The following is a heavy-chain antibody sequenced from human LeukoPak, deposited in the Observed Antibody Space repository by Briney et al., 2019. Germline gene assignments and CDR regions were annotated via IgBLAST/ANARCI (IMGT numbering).Heavy chain of an antibody. D-gene: IGHD6-19*01. CDR2: ISAYNGNT. J-gene: IGHJ4*02. CDR3: ARVRSYSSGWSLGFY. V-gene: IGHV1-18*01. Sequence: ASVKLSCKASGYTFTSYGISWVRQAPGQVLEWMGWISAYNGNTNYAQKLQGRVTMTTDTSTSTAYMELRSLRSDDTAVYYCARVRSYSSGWSLGFYWGQGTLVTVSS. CDR1: GYTFTSYG.